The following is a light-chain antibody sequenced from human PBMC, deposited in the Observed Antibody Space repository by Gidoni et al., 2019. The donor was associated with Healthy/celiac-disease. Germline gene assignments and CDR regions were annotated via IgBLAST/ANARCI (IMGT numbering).Light chain of an antibody. CDR3: KSLNSYPGNT. J-gene: IGKJ2*01. CDR1: QGIISY. CDR2: AAS. V-gene: IGKV1-9*01. Sequence: DIQLTQSPSFLSASVGDRVTITCWASQGIISYFAWYQQKPGKAPKLLLYAASTWQRGVPSRFGGGGSGKNFTLTISGQQPKILATYYGKSLNSYPGNTFGQGTSWRSN.